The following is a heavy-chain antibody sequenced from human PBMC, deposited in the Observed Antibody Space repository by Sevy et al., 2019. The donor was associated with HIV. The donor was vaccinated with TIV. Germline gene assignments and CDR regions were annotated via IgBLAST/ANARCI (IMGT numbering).Heavy chain of an antibody. CDR1: GFIFSTYT. J-gene: IGHJ6*02. CDR3: AKGDRTFYGLDV. V-gene: IGHV3-23*01. Sequence: GGSLRLSCAASGFIFSTYTMTWVRQAPGKGLEWVSGISGSGGSTYYAHSLKGRFTIFRDNSKNTVYLQMNSLRAEDTAVYYCAKGDRTFYGLDVWGQGTTVTVSS. CDR2: ISGSGGST. D-gene: IGHD2-15*01.